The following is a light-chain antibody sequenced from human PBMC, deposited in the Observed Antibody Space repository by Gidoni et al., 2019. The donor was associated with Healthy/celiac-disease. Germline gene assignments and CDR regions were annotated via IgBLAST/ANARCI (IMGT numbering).Light chain of an antibody. CDR1: QSISSY. CDR3: QRSYSTPLT. Sequence: DIQMTQSPSSLSASVGDRVTITCRASQSISSYLNWYQQKPGKAPKLLIYAASSLQSGVPSRFSGSGSRTDFTLTISSLQPEYFATYYCQRSYSTPLTFGQGTKVEIK. CDR2: AAS. J-gene: IGKJ1*01. V-gene: IGKV1-39*01.